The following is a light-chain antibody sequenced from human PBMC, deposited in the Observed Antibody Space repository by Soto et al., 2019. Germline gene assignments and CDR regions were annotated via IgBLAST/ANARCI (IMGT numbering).Light chain of an antibody. V-gene: IGKV3-20*01. CDR3: HQYDSSPRT. J-gene: IGKJ4*01. Sequence: EIVLTQSPGTLSLSPGQRATLSCRASQSLSSNYLAWYQQKPGLAPRLLIYGASSRATGIPDRFSGSASGTDFTRSISRLEHEDFAVYYCHQYDSSPRTFGGGTKVEIK. CDR2: GAS. CDR1: QSLSSNY.